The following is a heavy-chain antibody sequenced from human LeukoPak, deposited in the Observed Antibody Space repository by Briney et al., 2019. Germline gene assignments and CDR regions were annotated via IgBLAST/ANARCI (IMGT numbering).Heavy chain of an antibody. CDR1: GGSISSYY. CDR2: IYYSGST. Sequence: PSETLSLTCTVSGGSISSYYWSWIRQPPGKGLEWIGSIYYSGSTYYNPSLKSRVTISVDTSKNQFSLKLSSVTAADTAVYYCAREEARWELLYSIDYWGQGTLVTVSS. D-gene: IGHD1-26*01. J-gene: IGHJ4*02. CDR3: AREEARWELLYSIDY. V-gene: IGHV4-59*05.